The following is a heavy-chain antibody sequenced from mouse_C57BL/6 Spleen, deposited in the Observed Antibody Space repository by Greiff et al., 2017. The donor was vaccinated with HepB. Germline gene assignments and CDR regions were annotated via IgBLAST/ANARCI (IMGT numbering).Heavy chain of an antibody. D-gene: IGHD1-1*01. CDR1: GYTFTGYW. J-gene: IGHJ3*01. V-gene: IGHV1-9*01. CDR2: ILPGSGST. CDR3: AMDYGSPAWFAY. Sequence: VQLQQSGAELMKPGASVKLSCKATGYTFTGYWIEWVKQRPGHGLEWIGEILPGSGSTNYNEKFKGKATFTADTSSNTAYMQLSSLTTGDAAIYYCAMDYGSPAWFAYWGQGTLVTVSA.